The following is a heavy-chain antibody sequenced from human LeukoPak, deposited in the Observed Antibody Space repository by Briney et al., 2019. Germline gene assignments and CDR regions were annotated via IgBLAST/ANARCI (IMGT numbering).Heavy chain of an antibody. CDR1: GFTFSHYY. CDR2: ITSSSSTP. Sequence: GGSLRLSCAASGFTFSHYYMSWVRQAPGKGLEWLAYITSSSSTPYYADSVKGRFTISRDNAKNSLYLQIYSLRAEDTAVYYCERVVPQLDLLRIVYWGQGTLGTV. CDR3: ERVVPQLDLLRIVY. J-gene: IGHJ4*02. D-gene: IGHD1-26*01. V-gene: IGHV3-48*04.